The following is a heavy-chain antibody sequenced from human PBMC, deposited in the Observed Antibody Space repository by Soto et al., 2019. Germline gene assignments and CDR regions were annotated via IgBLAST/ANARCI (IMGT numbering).Heavy chain of an antibody. J-gene: IGHJ6*02. D-gene: IGHD6-6*01. CDR3: AKDRGQLVLSALYYYYYGMDV. CDR1: GFTFSSYG. CDR2: ISYDGSNK. Sequence: GGSLRLSCAASGFTFSSYGMHWVRQAPGKGLEWVAVISYDGSNKYYADSVKGRFTISRDNSKNTLYLQMNSLRAEDTAVYYCAKDRGQLVLSALYYYYYGMDVWGQGTTVTVSS. V-gene: IGHV3-30*18.